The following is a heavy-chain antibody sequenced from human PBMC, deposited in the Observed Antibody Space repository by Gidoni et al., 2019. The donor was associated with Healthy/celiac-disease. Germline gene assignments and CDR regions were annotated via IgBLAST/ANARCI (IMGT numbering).Heavy chain of an antibody. J-gene: IGHJ6*02. Sequence: QVQLQQWGAGLLKPSETLSLTCAVYGGSFSGYYWSWIRQPPGKGLEWIGESNHSGSTNYNPTHKSRVTISVDTSKSQYSLKLSSVTAADTAVYYCARGGREYCSGGSCYSRPYYYYYGMDVWGQGTTVTVSS. D-gene: IGHD2-15*01. CDR1: GGSFSGYY. CDR2: SNHSGST. CDR3: ARGGREYCSGGSCYSRPYYYYYGMDV. V-gene: IGHV4-34*01.